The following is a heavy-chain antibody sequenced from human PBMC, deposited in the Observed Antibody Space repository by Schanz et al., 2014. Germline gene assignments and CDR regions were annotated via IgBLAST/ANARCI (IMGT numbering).Heavy chain of an antibody. CDR2: IWYDGSNK. V-gene: IGHV3-33*06. CDR1: GFTFSSYG. CDR3: AKDSTHIDSVLVPTAIDY. D-gene: IGHD2-2*01. J-gene: IGHJ4*02. Sequence: QVQLVESGGGVVQPGRSLRLSCAASGFTFSSYGMHWVRQAPGKGLEWVAFIWYDGSNKYYADSVKGRFTISRDNSKNTLYLQMNSLRAGDTAVYYCAKDSTHIDSVLVPTAIDYWGQGTLVTVSS.